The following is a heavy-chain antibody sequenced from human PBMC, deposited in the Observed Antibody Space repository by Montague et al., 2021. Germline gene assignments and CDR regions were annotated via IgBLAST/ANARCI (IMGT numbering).Heavy chain of an antibody. D-gene: IGHD6-13*01. J-gene: IGHJ4*02. V-gene: IGHV4-31*03. Sequence: TLSFTCTVSGDSLSSVGYSWTWIRQHPGKGLEWIGYMYYSGSTYYNPSLKSRVTISGDTSKNHFSLRLTSVTAADTAVCYCARGRLATGDFDYWGQGTLVTVSS. CDR3: ARGRLATGDFDY. CDR1: GDSLSSVGYS. CDR2: MYYSGST.